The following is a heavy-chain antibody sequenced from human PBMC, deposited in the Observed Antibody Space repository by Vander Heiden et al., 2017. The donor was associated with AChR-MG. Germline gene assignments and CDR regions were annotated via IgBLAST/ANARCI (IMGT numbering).Heavy chain of an antibody. D-gene: IGHD6-19*01. J-gene: IGHJ4*02. CDR3: ARETYWGAVAD. V-gene: IGHV3-30-3*01. CDR2: IAYDGSKK. Sequence: QVPPVEAGGGVVPPGGSLRPRCARSGLTFSSYAKHGGRQASGKGLGWVEVIAYDGSKKYYADSVKGRFTISREKSKNTLYLQMNSLRAEDTAVYYCARETYWGAVADWGQGTLVTVSS. CDR1: GLTFSSYA.